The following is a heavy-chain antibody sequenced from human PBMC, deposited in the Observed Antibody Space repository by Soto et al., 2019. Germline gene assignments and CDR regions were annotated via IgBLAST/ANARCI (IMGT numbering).Heavy chain of an antibody. V-gene: IGHV3-48*02. Sequence: PGGSLRLSCAASGFTFSYYSMTWVRQAPGKGLEWISYITTSGSSIYYADSVEGRFTISRDNAEKSLFMQMNSLREEDTAVYYCARVYYYDRSALFDPWAQGTIVTVSA. CDR2: ITTSGSSI. J-gene: IGHJ5*02. CDR3: ARVYYYDRSALFDP. D-gene: IGHD3-22*01. CDR1: GFTFSYYS.